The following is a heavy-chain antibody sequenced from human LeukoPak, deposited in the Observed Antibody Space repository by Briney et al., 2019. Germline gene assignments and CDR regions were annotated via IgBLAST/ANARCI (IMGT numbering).Heavy chain of an antibody. CDR1: GFTFSSYN. CDR3: ARGADCSSTSCYKGDWFDP. CDR2: ISSSGSYI. V-gene: IGHV3-21*01. Sequence: PGGSLRLSCAASGFTFSSYNMNWVRQAPGKGLEWVSFISSSGSYIYYADSVRGRFTISRDNAENSLYLQMNSLRGEDTAVYYCARGADCSSTSCYKGDWFDPWGQGTLVTVSS. D-gene: IGHD2-2*02. J-gene: IGHJ5*02.